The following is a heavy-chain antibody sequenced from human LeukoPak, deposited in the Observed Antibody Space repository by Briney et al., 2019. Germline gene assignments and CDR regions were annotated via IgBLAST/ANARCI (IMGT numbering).Heavy chain of an antibody. CDR2: IITYNGHT. CDR1: GFTFSTFA. D-gene: IGHD4-17*01. Sequence: ASVRVSCKGSGFTFSTFAISGVRQAPGQGLECMSLIITYNGHTIYAHKFQDRVTMTTDTSTSTAYMELRSLRSDDTAVYYCAKTTMTSEEYSYFYMDVWGKGTTVTVSS. J-gene: IGHJ6*03. CDR3: AKTTMTSEEYSYFYMDV. V-gene: IGHV1-18*01.